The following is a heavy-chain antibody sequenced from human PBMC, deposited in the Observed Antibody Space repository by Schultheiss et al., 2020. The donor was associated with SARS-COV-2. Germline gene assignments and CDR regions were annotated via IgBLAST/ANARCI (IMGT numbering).Heavy chain of an antibody. CDR3: ARDRVGHYYGSGSDP. Sequence: SETLSLTCTVSGGSISSGGYSWSWIRQPPGKGLEWIGYIYHSGSTYYNPSLKSRITMSVDTSKNQFYLKLSSVTAADTAVYYCARDRVGHYYGSGSDPWGQGTLVTVSS. D-gene: IGHD3-10*01. J-gene: IGHJ5*02. CDR2: IYHSGST. CDR1: GGSISSGGYS. V-gene: IGHV4-30-2*01.